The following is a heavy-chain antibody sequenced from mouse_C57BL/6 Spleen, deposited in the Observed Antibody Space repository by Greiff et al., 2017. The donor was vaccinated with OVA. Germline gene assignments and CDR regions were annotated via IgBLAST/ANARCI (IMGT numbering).Heavy chain of an antibody. CDR3: AIEDYYGSSYVGFAY. V-gene: IGHV1-74*01. J-gene: IGHJ3*01. Sequence: VQLQQPGAELVKPGASVKVSCKASGYTFTSYWMHWVKQRPGQGLEWIGRIHPSDSDTNYNQKFKGKATLTVDKSSSTAYMQLSSLTSEYSAVYYCAIEDYYGSSYVGFAYWGQGTLVTVSA. CDR1: GYTFTSYW. CDR2: IHPSDSDT. D-gene: IGHD1-1*01.